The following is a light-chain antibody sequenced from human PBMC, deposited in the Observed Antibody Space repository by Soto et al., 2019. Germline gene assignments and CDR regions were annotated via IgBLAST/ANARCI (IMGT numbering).Light chain of an antibody. CDR2: GNN. V-gene: IGLV1-40*01. J-gene: IGLJ1*01. CDR1: SSNIGAVYD. CDR3: QSYDSSLSGYV. Sequence: QSVLTQPPSVSGAPGQRVTISCTGSSSNIGAVYDVHWYQHLPGTAPKLLIYGNNNRPSGVPDRFSGSKSGTSASLAITGLQAEDEADYYCQSYDSSLSGYVFGTGTKVTVL.